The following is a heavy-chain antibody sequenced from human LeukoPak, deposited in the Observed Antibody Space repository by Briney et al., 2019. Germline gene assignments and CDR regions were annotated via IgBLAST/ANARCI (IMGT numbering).Heavy chain of an antibody. J-gene: IGHJ5*02. CDR1: GGPFSGYY. V-gene: IGHV4-34*01. D-gene: IGHD3-22*01. Sequence: SQTLSLTCAVYGGPFSGYYWSWIRQPPGKGLEWIGEINHSGSTNYNPSLKSRVTISVDTSKNQFSLKLSSVTAADTAVYYCARAALSSLLRERSGNWFDPWGQGTLVTVSS. CDR3: ARAALSSLLRERSGNWFDP. CDR2: INHSGST.